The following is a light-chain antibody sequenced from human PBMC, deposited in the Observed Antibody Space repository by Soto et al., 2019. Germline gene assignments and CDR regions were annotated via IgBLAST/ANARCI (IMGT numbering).Light chain of an antibody. J-gene: IGKJ1*01. Sequence: EIVMTQSPATLSVSPGERATLSCRASQSVSSNLAWYQQKGGQAPRLLIYGASSRATGIPARFSGSGSATEFTLTXSSLQXEDFAVYYCQQSNNWPWTFGQGTKVEIK. CDR3: QQSNNWPWT. V-gene: IGKV3-15*01. CDR1: QSVSSN. CDR2: GAS.